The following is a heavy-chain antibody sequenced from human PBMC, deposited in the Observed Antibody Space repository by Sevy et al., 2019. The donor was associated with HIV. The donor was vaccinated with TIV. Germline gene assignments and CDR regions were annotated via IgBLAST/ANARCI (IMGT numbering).Heavy chain of an antibody. J-gene: IGHJ4*01. V-gene: IGHV1-2*02. D-gene: IGHD3-3*01. CDR3: ARGYSHYSFWTGTSSHLVFSDY. Sequence: GESLKISCKASGYTFTGHYMHWVRQAPGQGLEWMGWISPNTGDTNYAPRFQGRVTMTRDTSSTTAYMEVRSLRADDTAVYYCARGYSHYSFWTGTSSHLVFSDYWGQGTLVTVSS. CDR2: ISPNTGDT. CDR1: GYTFTGHY.